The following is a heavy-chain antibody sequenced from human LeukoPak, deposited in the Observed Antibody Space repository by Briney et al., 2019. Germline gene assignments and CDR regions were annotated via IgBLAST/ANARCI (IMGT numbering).Heavy chain of an antibody. CDR3: ARVGYSYVINDWSRTGLGAYPTKYYYHMDV. CDR2: INHSGST. CDR1: GGSFSGYY. V-gene: IGHV4-34*01. Sequence: SETLSLTCAVYGGSFSGYYWSWIRQPPGKGLEWIGEINHSGSTNYNPSLKSRVTISGDTSKNQFSLKLSSVTAADAAVYFCARVGYSYVINDWSRTGLGAYPTKYYYHMDVWGKGTTVTVSS. D-gene: IGHD5-18*01. J-gene: IGHJ6*03.